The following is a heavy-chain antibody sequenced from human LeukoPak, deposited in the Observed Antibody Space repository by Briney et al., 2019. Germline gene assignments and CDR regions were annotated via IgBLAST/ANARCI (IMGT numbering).Heavy chain of an antibody. D-gene: IGHD2-21*02. CDR2: ISSSSSYI. Sequence: GGSLRLSCAASGFTFSTYNMNWVRQAPGKGLEWVSSISSSSSYIYYADSVKGRFTISRDDAKNLLYLQMNSLRAEDTAVYYCAACGGDCYTNDYWGQGTLVTVSS. CDR1: GFTFSTYN. CDR3: AACGGDCYTNDY. V-gene: IGHV3-21*01. J-gene: IGHJ4*02.